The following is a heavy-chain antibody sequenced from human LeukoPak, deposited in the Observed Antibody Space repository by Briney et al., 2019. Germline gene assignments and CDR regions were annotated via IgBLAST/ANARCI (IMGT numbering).Heavy chain of an antibody. V-gene: IGHV3-74*01. CDR2: IKSDGST. Sequence: GGSLRLSCAASGFTFSSYWMHWVRQAPGKGLVWVSRIKSDGSTKYADSVKGRFTISRDNAKNTVSLQMNSLRAEDTGVYYCARAPSEIGGYYPEYFRHWGQGTLVTVSS. CDR1: GFTFSSYW. D-gene: IGHD3-22*01. J-gene: IGHJ1*01. CDR3: ARAPSEIGGYYPEYFRH.